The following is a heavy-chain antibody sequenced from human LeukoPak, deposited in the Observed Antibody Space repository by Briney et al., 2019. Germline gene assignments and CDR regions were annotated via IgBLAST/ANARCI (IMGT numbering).Heavy chain of an antibody. CDR1: GYVFNTYG. D-gene: IGHD3-9*01. CDR3: ARDNYLLRYFDWLTPRAFDI. Sequence: ASVKVSCKASGYVFNTYGISWVRQAPGQGLEWMGWISAYNGNTNYAQKLQGRVTMTTDTSTSTAYMELRSLRSDDTAVYYCARDNYLLRYFDWLTPRAFDIWGQGTMVTVSS. J-gene: IGHJ3*02. V-gene: IGHV1-18*01. CDR2: ISAYNGNT.